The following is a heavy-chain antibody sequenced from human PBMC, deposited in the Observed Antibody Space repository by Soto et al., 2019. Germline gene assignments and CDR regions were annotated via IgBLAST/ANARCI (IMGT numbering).Heavy chain of an antibody. D-gene: IGHD3-10*01. V-gene: IGHV3-11*01. Sequence: QVQLVESGGGLVKPGGSLRLSCAASGFTFSDYYMSWIRQAPGKGLEWVSYISSSGSTIYYADSVKGRFTISRDNAKNSLYRQMNSLRAEDTAVYYCARDQYYYGSGSYPYYYYGMDVWGQGTTVTVSS. CDR1: GFTFSDYY. CDR2: ISSSGSTI. CDR3: ARDQYYYGSGSYPYYYYGMDV. J-gene: IGHJ6*02.